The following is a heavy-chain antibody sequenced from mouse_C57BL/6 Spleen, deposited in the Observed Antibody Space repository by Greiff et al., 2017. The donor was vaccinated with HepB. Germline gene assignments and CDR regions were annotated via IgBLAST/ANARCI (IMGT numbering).Heavy chain of an antibody. CDR1: GYAFSSYW. CDR3: ARDYGSSSYWYFDV. D-gene: IGHD1-1*01. Sequence: QVQLQQSGAELVKPGASVKISCKASGYAFSSYWMNWVKQRPGKGLEWIGQIYPGDGDTNYNGKFKGKATLTADKSSSTAYMQLSSLTSEDSAVYFCARDYGSSSYWYFDVWGTGTTVTVSS. J-gene: IGHJ1*03. CDR2: IYPGDGDT. V-gene: IGHV1-80*01.